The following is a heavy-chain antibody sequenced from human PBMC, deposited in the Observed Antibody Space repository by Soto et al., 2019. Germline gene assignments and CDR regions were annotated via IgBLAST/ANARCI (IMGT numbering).Heavy chain of an antibody. CDR2: INHSGST. J-gene: IGHJ6*02. CDR3: ARGGDYYYGMDV. V-gene: IGHV4-34*01. D-gene: IGHD4-17*01. Sequence: SETLSLTCAVYGGSFSGYYWSWIRQPPGKGLEWIGEINHSGSTNYNPSLKSRVTISVDTSKNQFSLKLSSVTAADTTVYYCARGGDYYYGMDVWGQGTTVTVSS. CDR1: GGSFSGYY.